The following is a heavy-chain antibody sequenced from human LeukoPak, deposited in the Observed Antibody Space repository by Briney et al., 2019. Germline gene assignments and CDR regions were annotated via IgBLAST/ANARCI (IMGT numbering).Heavy chain of an antibody. CDR3: ARQGVYFSDSSAFYH. CDR2: IYPGDSDT. Sequence: GESLKISCKASGSSFTNHWIAWVRQMPGKGLELMGSIYPGDSDTRYSPSFQGQITISADKSVATAYLQWSSLKASDTAIYYCARQGVYFSDSSAFYHWGQGTLITVSS. D-gene: IGHD3-22*01. V-gene: IGHV5-51*01. CDR1: GSSFTNHW. J-gene: IGHJ4*02.